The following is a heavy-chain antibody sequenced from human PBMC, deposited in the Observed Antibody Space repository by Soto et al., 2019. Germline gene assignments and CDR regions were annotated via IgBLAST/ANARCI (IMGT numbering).Heavy chain of an antibody. V-gene: IGHV1-18*01. CDR2: ITPYNGKT. CDR3: ARDTSHYFDH. J-gene: IGHJ4*02. Sequence: GASVKVSCKASGYTFITYGVTWVRQAPGQGLEWMGWITPYNGKTPYAQKFQDRVTMTTDTAATTAYMELRSLTSDDSAMYFCARDTSHYFDHWGQGILVTVSS. CDR1: GYTFITYG. D-gene: IGHD2-2*01.